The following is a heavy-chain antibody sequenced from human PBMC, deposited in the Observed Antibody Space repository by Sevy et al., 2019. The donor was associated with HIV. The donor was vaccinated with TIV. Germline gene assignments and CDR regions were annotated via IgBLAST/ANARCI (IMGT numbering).Heavy chain of an antibody. D-gene: IGHD5-12*01. V-gene: IGHV3-49*03. CDR1: GFTFSDFT. Sequence: GGSLRLSCRTSGFTFSDFTITWFRQAPGKGLEWVCLIRTRAQGEATIYAASVQGRFFISRDDSNSLAYLHMNSLRAEDTAVYYCARDGFSGRLYLDFWGQGTLVTVSS. CDR2: IRTRAQGEAT. J-gene: IGHJ4*02. CDR3: ARDGFSGRLYLDF.